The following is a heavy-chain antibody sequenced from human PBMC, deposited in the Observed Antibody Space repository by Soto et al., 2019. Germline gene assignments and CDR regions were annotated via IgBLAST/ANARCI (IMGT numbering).Heavy chain of an antibody. J-gene: IGHJ4*02. V-gene: IGHV4-34*01. CDR3: ARAENPYYFDY. CDR1: GGSFSGYY. Sequence: QVQLQQWGAGLLKPSETLSLTCAVYGGSFSGYYWSWIRQPPGKGLEWIGEINHSGSTNYNPSLKSRVTISVDTSKNQFSLKLSSVTAADTAVYYCARAENPYYFDYWGQGTLVTVSS. CDR2: INHSGST.